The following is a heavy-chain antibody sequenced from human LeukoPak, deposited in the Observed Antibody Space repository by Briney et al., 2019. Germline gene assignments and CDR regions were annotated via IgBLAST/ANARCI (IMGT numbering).Heavy chain of an antibody. Sequence: PGGSLRPSCAASGFKFDDYAMHWVRQAPGKGLEWVSLISWNGARIHYGDSVKGRFTISRDNSKNSLYLQMNSLRTEDTALYYCVKDLVAASENVRGWYPMDYWGQGTLVTVSS. D-gene: IGHD6-19*01. CDR1: GFKFDDYA. J-gene: IGHJ4*02. CDR3: VKDLVAASENVRGWYPMDY. CDR2: ISWNGARI. V-gene: IGHV3-43*01.